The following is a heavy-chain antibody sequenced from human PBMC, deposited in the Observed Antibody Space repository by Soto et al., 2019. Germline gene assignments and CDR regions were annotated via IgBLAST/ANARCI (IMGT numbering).Heavy chain of an antibody. V-gene: IGHV3-73*01. CDR3: TRHALGDAGSPFDY. Sequence: GGSLRLSCAASGCTFSGSAMHWVRQASGKGLEWVGRIRSKANSYATAYAASVKGRFIISRDDSKNTAYLQMNSLETEDTAVYYCTRHALGDAGSPFDYWGQGTLVTVSS. CDR2: IRSKANSYAT. CDR1: GCTFSGSA. D-gene: IGHD4-17*01. J-gene: IGHJ4*02.